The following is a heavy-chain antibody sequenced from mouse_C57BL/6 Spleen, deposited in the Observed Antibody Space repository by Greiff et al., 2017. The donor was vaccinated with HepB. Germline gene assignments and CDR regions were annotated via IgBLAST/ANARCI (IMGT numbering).Heavy chain of an antibody. D-gene: IGHD2-4*01. Sequence: VQLQQPGTELVKPGASVKLSCKASGYTFTSYWMHWVKQRPGQGLEWIGNINPSNGGTNYNEKFKSKATLTVDKSSSTAYMQLSSLTSEDSAVYYCAREGVYDYDEDWFAYWGQGTLVTVSA. CDR2: INPSNGGT. J-gene: IGHJ3*01. CDR1: GYTFTSYW. V-gene: IGHV1-53*01. CDR3: AREGVYDYDEDWFAY.